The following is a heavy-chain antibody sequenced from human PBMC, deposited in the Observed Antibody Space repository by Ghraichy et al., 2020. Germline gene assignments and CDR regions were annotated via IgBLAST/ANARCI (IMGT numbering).Heavy chain of an antibody. Sequence: SETLSLTCTVSGGSISSSSYYWGWIRQPPGKGLEWIGSIYYSGSTYYNPSLKSRVTISVDTSKNQFSLKLSSVTAADTAVYYCARQALRQWPAGDLYWGQGTLVTVSS. V-gene: IGHV4-39*01. CDR2: IYYSGST. CDR1: GGSISSSSYY. J-gene: IGHJ4*02. D-gene: IGHD6-19*01. CDR3: ARQALRQWPAGDLY.